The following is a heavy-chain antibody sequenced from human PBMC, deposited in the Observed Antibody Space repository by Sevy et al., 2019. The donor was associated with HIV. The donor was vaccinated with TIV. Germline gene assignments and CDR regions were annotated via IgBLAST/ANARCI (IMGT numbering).Heavy chain of an antibody. D-gene: IGHD1-20*01. V-gene: IGHV3-53*01. J-gene: IGHJ4*02. CDR3: AKWNGGFDY. CDR1: GFTVSSTY. Sequence: GSLRLSCAASGFTVSSTYMSWVRQAPGKGLEWVSIIYSGGSTYYADSVKGRFTISRDNSNNTMYLQMNSLRAEDTAVYYCAKWNGGFDYWGQGTLVTVSS. CDR2: IYSGGST.